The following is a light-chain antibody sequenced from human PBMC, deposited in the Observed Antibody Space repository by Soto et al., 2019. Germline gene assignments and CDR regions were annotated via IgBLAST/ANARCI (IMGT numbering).Light chain of an antibody. Sequence: EVVLTQSPVTLSLSPGERATLSCRASQSVSSNLAWYQQKPGQAPRLLIYGASTRATGIPARFSGSGSGTEFTLTISSLQSEDFAVYYCQQYNNWPFTFGQGTRLEI. V-gene: IGKV3-15*01. J-gene: IGKJ5*01. CDR2: GAS. CDR1: QSVSSN. CDR3: QQYNNWPFT.